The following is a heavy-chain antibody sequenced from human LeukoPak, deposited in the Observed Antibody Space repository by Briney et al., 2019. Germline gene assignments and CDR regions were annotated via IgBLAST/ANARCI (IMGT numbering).Heavy chain of an antibody. V-gene: IGHV3-21*04. Sequence: GSLRLSCAASGFTFSSYSMNWVRQAPGKGLEWVSSISSSSYIYYADSVKGRFTISRDNAKNSLYLQMNSLRAEDTAIYYCAKNGDRGAYCTGGTCYPYFYYYMDVWGKGTTVTI. D-gene: IGHD2-15*01. CDR1: GFTFSSYS. J-gene: IGHJ6*03. CDR2: ISSSSYI. CDR3: AKNGDRGAYCTGGTCYPYFYYYMDV.